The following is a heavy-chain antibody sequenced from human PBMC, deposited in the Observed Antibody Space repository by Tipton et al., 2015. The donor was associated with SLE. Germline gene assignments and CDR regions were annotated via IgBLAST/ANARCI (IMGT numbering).Heavy chain of an antibody. V-gene: IGHV3-23*01. CDR2: LSGSGDRT. J-gene: IGHJ4*02. CDR3: LRYNNGWD. D-gene: IGHD2-8*01. CDR1: GVTLRNFA. Sequence: SLRLSCVASGVTLRNFAMAWVRQAPGRGLEWVSTLSGSGDRTFSADSVKGRFTISRDNAKNTLYLQMTSLRAEDTAVYYCLRYNNGWDWGQGTLVTVSS.